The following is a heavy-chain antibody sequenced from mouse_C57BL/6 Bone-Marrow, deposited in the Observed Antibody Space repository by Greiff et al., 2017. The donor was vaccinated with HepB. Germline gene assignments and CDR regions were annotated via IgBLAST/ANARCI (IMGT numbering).Heavy chain of an antibody. V-gene: IGHV5-4*03. D-gene: IGHD2-3*01. CDR2: ISDGGSYT. CDR1: GFTFSSYA. J-gene: IGHJ2*01. CDR3: ARGIDDGYYRYYFDY. Sequence: EVKVVESGGGLVKPGGSLKLSCAASGFTFSSYAMSWVRQTPEKRLEWVATISDGGSYTYYPDNVKGRFTISRDNAKNNLYLQMSHLKSEDTGMYYCARGIDDGYYRYYFDYWGQGTTLTVSS.